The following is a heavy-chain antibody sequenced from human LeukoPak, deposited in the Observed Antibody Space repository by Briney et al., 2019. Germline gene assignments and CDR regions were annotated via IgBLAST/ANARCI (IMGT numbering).Heavy chain of an antibody. Sequence: PGRSLRLSCAASRFSFRSYDMHWVRQAPGKGLEWLAVSSYDGSNTYYTDSVKGRFTISRDNSKNTLHLQMNSLRPEDTAVYYCAKDGQLGGSSWFTLYFDFWGQGTLVTVSS. V-gene: IGHV3-30*18. CDR3: AKDGQLGGSSWFTLYFDF. CDR1: RFSFRSYD. J-gene: IGHJ4*02. D-gene: IGHD6-13*01. CDR2: SSYDGSNT.